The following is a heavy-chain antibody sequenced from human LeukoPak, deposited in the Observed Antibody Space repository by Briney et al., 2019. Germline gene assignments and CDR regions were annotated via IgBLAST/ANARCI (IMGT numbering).Heavy chain of an antibody. CDR1: GYSISSGHY. D-gene: IGHD6-13*01. CDR2: MYHSGST. CDR3: ARGIAAAGSVSDWFDP. V-gene: IGHV4-38-2*02. Sequence: ASETLSLTCTVSGYSISSGHYWGWIRQPPGKGLEWIGSMYHSGSTYYNPPLKSRVTISEDTSKNQFSLKLRSVTAADTAVYYCARGIAAAGSVSDWFDPWGQGTLVTVSS. J-gene: IGHJ5*02.